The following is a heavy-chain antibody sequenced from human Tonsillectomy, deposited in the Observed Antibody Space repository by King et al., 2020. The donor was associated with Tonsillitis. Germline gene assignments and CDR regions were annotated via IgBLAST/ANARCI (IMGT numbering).Heavy chain of an antibody. CDR3: TTESLVSETLYFYGMDG. J-gene: IGHJ6*02. Sequence: VQLVESGGGLVKPGDSLILSCAASGLTFKNAWMSWVRQAPGKGLEWVGRIKSKIDSGTADYAAPVKGRTTISRDESKKTLYLQMNSLKTEDTAVYYCTTESLVSETLYFYGMDGGGQGTTVTVSS. D-gene: IGHD3-22*01. V-gene: IGHV3-15*01. CDR1: GLTFKNAW. CDR2: IKSKIDSGTA.